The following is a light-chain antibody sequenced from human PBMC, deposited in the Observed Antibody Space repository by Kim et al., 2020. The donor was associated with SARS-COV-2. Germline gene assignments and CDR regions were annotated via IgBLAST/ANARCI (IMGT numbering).Light chain of an antibody. CDR2: GAS. V-gene: IGKV3-15*01. CDR3: QRFNNWPPEYT. CDR1: HSVGTS. Sequence: SPGESATPPCRASHSVGTSFAWYQHKPGQAPRLLIHGASTRATGVPARFSGSGAGTDFTLTISSLQSEDFAVYYCQRFNNWPPEYTFGQGTKLEI. J-gene: IGKJ2*01.